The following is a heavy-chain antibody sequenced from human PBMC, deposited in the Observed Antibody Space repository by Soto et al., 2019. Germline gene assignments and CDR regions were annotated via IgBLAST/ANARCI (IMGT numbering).Heavy chain of an antibody. Sequence: QVQLVQSGAEVKKPGSSVKVSCKASGGTFSSYAISWVRQAPGQGLEWMGGIIPIFGTANYAQKFQGRVTITADESTSTAYMELSSLRSEDTAVYYCAREGAVVAATFHYYGMDVWGQGTMVTVSS. V-gene: IGHV1-69*01. J-gene: IGHJ6*02. CDR3: AREGAVVAATFHYYGMDV. CDR2: IIPIFGTA. CDR1: GGTFSSYA. D-gene: IGHD2-15*01.